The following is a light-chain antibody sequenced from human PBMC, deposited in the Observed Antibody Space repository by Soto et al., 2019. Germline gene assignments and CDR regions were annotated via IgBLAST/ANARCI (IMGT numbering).Light chain of an antibody. CDR1: QSIGSN. Sequence: EIVMTQSPATLSVSPGDTATLSCRASQSIGSNVGWYQQTPGQAPRLLIYGASTRATGISARFSGSGSGKEFSLTISSLQSEDLAVYYCQQYNTWSLITFGQGTRLEIK. J-gene: IGKJ5*01. CDR2: GAS. V-gene: IGKV3-15*01. CDR3: QQYNTWSLIT.